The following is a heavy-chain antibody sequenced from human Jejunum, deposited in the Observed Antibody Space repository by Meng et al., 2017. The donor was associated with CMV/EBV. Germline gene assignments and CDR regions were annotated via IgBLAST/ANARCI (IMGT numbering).Heavy chain of an antibody. CDR1: DYTSSTHA. Sequence: QVQPVQSGAEWRKPRASGKVSCKAADYTSSTHAISWVRQAPGQGLEWMGWISPYNGNTKYAQNVQGRVTLTTDIATSTAYMELRSLRSDDTAGYYCARKLRGGGWFDPWGQGTLVTVSS. CDR2: ISPYNGNT. J-gene: IGHJ5*02. CDR3: ARKLRGGGWFDP. V-gene: IGHV1-18*01. D-gene: IGHD3-16*01.